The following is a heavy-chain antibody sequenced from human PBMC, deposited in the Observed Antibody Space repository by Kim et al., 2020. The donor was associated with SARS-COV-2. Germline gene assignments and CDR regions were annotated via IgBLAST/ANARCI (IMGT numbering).Heavy chain of an antibody. V-gene: IGHV4-34*01. CDR1: GGSFSGYY. CDR3: ARGDVGRCGGDCSRYYYYGMDV. CDR2: INHSGST. D-gene: IGHD2-21*02. J-gene: IGHJ6*02. Sequence: SETLSLTCAVYGGSFSGYYWSWIRQPPGKGLEWIGEINHSGSTNYNPSLKSRVTISVDTSKNQFSLKLSSVTAADTAVYYCARGDVGRCGGDCSRYYYYGMDVWGQGTTVTVSS.